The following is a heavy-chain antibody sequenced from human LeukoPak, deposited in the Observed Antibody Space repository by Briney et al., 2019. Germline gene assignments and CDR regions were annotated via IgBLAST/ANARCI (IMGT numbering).Heavy chain of an antibody. V-gene: IGHV3-11*04. CDR3: AKDLRVSMTTVTNYYFDY. D-gene: IGHD4-17*01. J-gene: IGHJ4*02. Sequence: PGGSLRLSCGASGFSFSDYYMSWVRQAPGKGLDWISYISTTGRTIYYADSVKGRFTISRDNDRSSLYLQMNSLRAEDTALYYCAKDLRVSMTTVTNYYFDYWGQGTLVTVSS. CDR1: GFSFSDYY. CDR2: ISTTGRTI.